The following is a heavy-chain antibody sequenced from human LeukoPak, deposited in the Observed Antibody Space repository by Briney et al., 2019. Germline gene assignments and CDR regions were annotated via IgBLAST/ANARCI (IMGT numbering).Heavy chain of an antibody. J-gene: IGHJ4*02. V-gene: IGHV1-18*01. D-gene: IGHD2-2*02. CDR3: ARSFPHVVVVPAAIPLDY. Sequence: ASVTVSCMACGYTFTSYGISGVRQPPGRGLAWVGWISAYNGNTNYAQKLQGRVTMTTDTSTSTAYMELRSLTSDDTAVYYCARSFPHVVVVPAAIPLDYWGQGTLVTASS. CDR2: ISAYNGNT. CDR1: GYTFTSYG.